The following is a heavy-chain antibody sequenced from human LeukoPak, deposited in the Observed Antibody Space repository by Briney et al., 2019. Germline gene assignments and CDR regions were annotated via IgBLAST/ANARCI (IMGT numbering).Heavy chain of an antibody. J-gene: IGHJ4*02. CDR2: IYYSGST. Sequence: PSETLSLTCTVSGGSISSYYWSWIRQPPGKGLEWIGYIYYSGSTNYNPSLKSRVTISVDTSKNQFSLNLRSVTAADTAVYYCARRRDGYNWLDYWGQGTLVTVSS. CDR3: ARRRDGYNWLDY. D-gene: IGHD5-24*01. CDR1: GGSISSYY. V-gene: IGHV4-59*01.